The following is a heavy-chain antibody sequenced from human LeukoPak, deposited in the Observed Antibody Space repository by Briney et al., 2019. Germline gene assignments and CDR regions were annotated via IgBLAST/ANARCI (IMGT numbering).Heavy chain of an antibody. CDR3: ARIYYGDYDY. CDR1: GYTFTSYY. Sequence: RVASVKVSCKASGYTFTSYYMHWVRQAPGQGLEWMGIINPSGGSTSYAQKFQGRVTMTTDTSTSTAYMELRSLRSDDTAVYYCARIYYGDYDYWGQGTLVTVSS. CDR2: INPSGGST. J-gene: IGHJ4*02. D-gene: IGHD4-17*01. V-gene: IGHV1-46*01.